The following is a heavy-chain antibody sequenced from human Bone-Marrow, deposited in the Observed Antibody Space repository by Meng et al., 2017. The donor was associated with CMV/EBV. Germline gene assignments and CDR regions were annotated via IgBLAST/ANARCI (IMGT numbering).Heavy chain of an antibody. J-gene: IGHJ6*02. CDR2: ISSSSYI. CDR3: ASVGATKHYYYYYGMDV. V-gene: IGHV3-21*01. D-gene: IGHD1-26*01. Sequence: ETLSLTCAASGFTFSSYSMNWVRQAPGKGLEWVSSISSSSYIYYADSVKGRFTISRDNAKNSLYLQMNSLRAEDTAVYYCASVGATKHYYYYYGMDVWGQGTTVTVSS. CDR1: GFTFSSYS.